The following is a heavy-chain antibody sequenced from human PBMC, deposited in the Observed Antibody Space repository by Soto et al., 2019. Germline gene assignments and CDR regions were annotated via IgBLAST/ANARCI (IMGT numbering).Heavy chain of an antibody. Sequence: PGGSLRLSCVASGFSFSSNVMHWVRQAPGKGLEWVAALWYDGNNKNYAESVKGRFTISRDNSKTTLYLEMNSLRREDTAVYYCARDIYDTTGFYPSMDVWGQGTTVTVYS. V-gene: IGHV3-33*01. CDR1: GFSFSSNV. J-gene: IGHJ6*02. CDR3: ARDIYDTTGFYPSMDV. D-gene: IGHD3-22*01. CDR2: LWYDGNNK.